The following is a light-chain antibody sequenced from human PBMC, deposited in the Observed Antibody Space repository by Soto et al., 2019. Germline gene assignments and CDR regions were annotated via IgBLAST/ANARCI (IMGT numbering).Light chain of an antibody. CDR3: CSYAGSSTFYVV. V-gene: IGLV2-23*01. Sequence: QSVLTQPASVSGSPGQSITISCTGTSNDVGSYNLVSWYQQHPGKAPKLMIYEGSKRPSGVSNRFSGSKSGNTASLTISGLQAEDEADYYCCSYAGSSTFYVVFGGGTKLTVL. CDR2: EGS. J-gene: IGLJ2*01. CDR1: SNDVGSYNL.